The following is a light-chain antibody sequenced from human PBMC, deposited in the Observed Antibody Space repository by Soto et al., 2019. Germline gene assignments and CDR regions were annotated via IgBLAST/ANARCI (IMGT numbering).Light chain of an antibody. Sequence: EIVMTQSPATLYVSPGERATLSCRASQSVSSNLAWYQQKPCQAPRLLIYRASTMATGIPARFSGSASGSEFTLTISSLQSEEFAVYSCQQYTNWPRTFGQGTKVAI. CDR3: QQYTNWPRT. V-gene: IGKV3-15*01. J-gene: IGKJ1*01. CDR2: RAS. CDR1: QSVSSN.